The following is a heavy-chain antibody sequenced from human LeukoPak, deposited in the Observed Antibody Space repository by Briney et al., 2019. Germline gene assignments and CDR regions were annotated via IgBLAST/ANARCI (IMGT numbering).Heavy chain of an antibody. V-gene: IGHV4-31*03. Sequence: PSETLSLTCTVSGGSISSGGYYWSWIRQHPGKGLEWIGYIYYSGSTYYNPSLKSRVTISVDTSKNQFSLKLSSVTAADTAVYYCAREPRQYYYDSGGYYPSWVDPWGQGTLVTVSS. CDR2: IYYSGST. J-gene: IGHJ5*02. CDR3: AREPRQYYYDSGGYYPSWVDP. CDR1: GGSISSGGYY. D-gene: IGHD3-22*01.